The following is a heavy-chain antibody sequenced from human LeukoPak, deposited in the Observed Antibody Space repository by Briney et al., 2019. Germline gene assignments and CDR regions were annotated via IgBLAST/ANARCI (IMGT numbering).Heavy chain of an antibody. V-gene: IGHV3-23*01. J-gene: IGHJ4*02. CDR3: AKDLGSSSWYYFDY. Sequence: GGSLRLSCAASGFTFSSYAMSWVRQAPGKGLEWVSSISGSGGSTYYADSVKGRFTISRDNSKNTLYLQMNSLRAEDTAVYYCAKDLGSSSWYYFDYWGQGTLVTVSS. D-gene: IGHD6-13*01. CDR2: ISGSGGST. CDR1: GFTFSSYA.